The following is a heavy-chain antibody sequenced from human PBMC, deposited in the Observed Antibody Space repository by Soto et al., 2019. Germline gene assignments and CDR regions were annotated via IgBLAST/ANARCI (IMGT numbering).Heavy chain of an antibody. J-gene: IGHJ4*02. CDR3: ARRAMYSSSWYVTDY. D-gene: IGHD6-13*01. CDR2: ISTSISYI. Sequence: SCAASGFTFSTYSMNWVRQAPGKGLEWVSSISTSISYIYYADSVKGRFTISRDNAKNSLYLQMSSLRAEDTAVYYCARRAMYSSSWYVTDYWGQGTLVTVSS. CDR1: GFTFSTYS. V-gene: IGHV3-21*01.